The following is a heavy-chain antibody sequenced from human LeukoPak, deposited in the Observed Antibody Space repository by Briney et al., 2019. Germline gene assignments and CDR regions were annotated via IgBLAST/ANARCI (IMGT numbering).Heavy chain of an antibody. D-gene: IGHD6-19*01. CDR2: ISSSSSYI. Sequence: GGSLRLSCAASGFTFSSHSMNWVRQAPGKGLEWVSSISSSSSYIYYADSVKGRFTISRDNAKNSLYLQMNSLRAEDTAVYYCAREHSSGYGYWGQGTLVTVSS. CDR3: AREHSSGYGY. J-gene: IGHJ4*02. V-gene: IGHV3-21*01. CDR1: GFTFSSHS.